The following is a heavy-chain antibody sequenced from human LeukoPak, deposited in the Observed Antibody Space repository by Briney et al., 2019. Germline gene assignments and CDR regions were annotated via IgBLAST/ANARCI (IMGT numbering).Heavy chain of an antibody. J-gene: IGHJ4*02. CDR1: GGSIGSGVYY. D-gene: IGHD2-2*01. Sequence: SETLSLTCTVSGGSIGSGVYYWSWIRQHPGKGLEWIGYIYYSGNTYYSPSLKSRVTISLDTSKNQFSLRLSSVTAADTAVYYCARVVVPAAVDYFDYWGQGTLVTVSS. CDR3: ARVVVPAAVDYFDY. V-gene: IGHV4-31*03. CDR2: IYYSGNT.